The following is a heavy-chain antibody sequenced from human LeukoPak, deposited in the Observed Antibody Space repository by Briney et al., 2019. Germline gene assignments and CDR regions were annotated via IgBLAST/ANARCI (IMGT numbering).Heavy chain of an antibody. V-gene: IGHV3-21*05. CDR2: INTDSSDI. J-gene: IGHJ4*02. CDR1: GFTFSRYA. CDR3: ARDTFQPGLIDS. Sequence: GGSLRLSCAASGFTFSRYAMNWVRQAPGKGLEWVSYINTDSSDIHYADSVKGRFTISRDNARNTPYLQLSSLRAEDSAVYYCARDTFQPGLIDSWGQGTLVTVSS. D-gene: IGHD2-2*01.